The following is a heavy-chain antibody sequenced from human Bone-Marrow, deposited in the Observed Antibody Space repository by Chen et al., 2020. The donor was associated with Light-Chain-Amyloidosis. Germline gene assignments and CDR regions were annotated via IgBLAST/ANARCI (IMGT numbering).Heavy chain of an antibody. V-gene: IGHV5-51*01. CDR2: IYPDDSDA. Sequence: GPEVKRPGEPLKSPVKGLGYPFPISWIGGVRQMPGKGLEWMGVIYPDDSDARYSPSFEGQVTISADKSITTAYLQWRSLKASDTAMYYCARRRDGYNFDYWGQGTLVTVSS. D-gene: IGHD5-12*01. CDR3: ARRRDGYNFDY. CDR1: GYPFPISW. J-gene: IGHJ4*02.